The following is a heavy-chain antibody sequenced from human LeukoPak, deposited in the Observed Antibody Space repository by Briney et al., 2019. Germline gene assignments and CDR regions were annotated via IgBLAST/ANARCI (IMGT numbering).Heavy chain of an antibody. J-gene: IGHJ4*02. CDR2: INVGGSST. Sequence: GGSLRLSCAASGFTLSSSAMSWVRQAPGKGLEWVSFINVGGSSTYYADSVKGRFSISRDNAKNTLYLQMNSLRVEDTAVYYCARGRPHGNDYWGQGTLVTVSS. D-gene: IGHD4-23*01. CDR3: ARGRPHGNDY. CDR1: GFTLSSSA. V-gene: IGHV3-23*01.